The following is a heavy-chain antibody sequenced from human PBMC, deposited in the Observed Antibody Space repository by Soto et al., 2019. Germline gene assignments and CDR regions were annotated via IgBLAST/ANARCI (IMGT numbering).Heavy chain of an antibody. CDR1: GFTFSSYG. CDR3: AREAMVRGVSHFYYYYGMDV. CDR2: IWYDGSNK. D-gene: IGHD3-10*01. J-gene: IGHJ6*02. V-gene: IGHV3-33*01. Sequence: GESLKISCAASGFTFSSYGMHWVRQAPGKGLEWVAVIWYDGSNKYYADSVKGRFTISRDNSKNTLYLQMNSLRAEDTAVYYCAREAMVRGVSHFYYYYGMDVWGQGTTVTVSS.